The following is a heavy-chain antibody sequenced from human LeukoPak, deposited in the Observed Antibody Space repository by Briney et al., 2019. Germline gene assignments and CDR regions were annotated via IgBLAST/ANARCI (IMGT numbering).Heavy chain of an antibody. CDR1: GYTFTSYG. CDR3: ARDTDFWSGLDY. CDR2: ISAYNGNT. D-gene: IGHD3-3*01. V-gene: IGHV1-18*01. J-gene: IGHJ4*02. Sequence: ASVKVSCKASGYTFTSYGISWVRQAPGQALEWMGWISAYNGNTNYAQKLQGRVTMTTDTSTSTAYMELRSLRSDDTAVYHCARDTDFWSGLDYWGQGTLVTVSS.